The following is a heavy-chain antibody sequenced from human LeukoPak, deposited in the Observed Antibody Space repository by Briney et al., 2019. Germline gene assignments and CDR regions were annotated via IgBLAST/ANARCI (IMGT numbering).Heavy chain of an antibody. CDR3: ARFAEMLTGFDY. D-gene: IGHD3-16*01. CDR1: GDSVSSNSAA. Sequence: SQTLSLTCAISGDSVSSNSAAWNWIRQSPSRGLEWLGRTYFRSKWYNDYTVSLKSRITVNPDTSKNQFSLHMESVTPEGTAVYYCARFAEMLTGFDYWGQGTLVTVSS. J-gene: IGHJ4*02. CDR2: TYFRSKWYN. V-gene: IGHV6-1*01.